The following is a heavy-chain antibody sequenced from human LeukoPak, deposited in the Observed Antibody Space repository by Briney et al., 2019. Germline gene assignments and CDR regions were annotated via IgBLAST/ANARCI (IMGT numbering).Heavy chain of an antibody. D-gene: IGHD2-2*02. CDR2: INPNSGGT. J-gene: IGHJ5*02. CDR3: ARLYTPDNWFDP. CDR1: GYTFTGYY. V-gene: IGHV1-2*02. Sequence: ASVKVSCKASGYTFTGYYMHWVRQAPGQGLEWMGWINPNSGGTNYAQKFQGRVTMTRDTSISTAYMELSRLRSDDTAVYYCARLYTPDNWFDPWGQGTLVTVSS.